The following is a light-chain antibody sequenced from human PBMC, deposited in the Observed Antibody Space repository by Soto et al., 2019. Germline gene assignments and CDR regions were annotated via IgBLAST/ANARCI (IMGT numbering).Light chain of an antibody. V-gene: IGKV1-12*01. CDR2: AAS. CDR3: QQARRFPIT. J-gene: IGKJ5*01. Sequence: DIQLTQSPSSLSASVGDRVTITCQASQDISNHLNWYQQKPGKAPKFLIYAASNLQSGVPSKFSVSGSGTDFTLTISSLQPEDFAVYYCQQARRFPITFGQGTRLEIK. CDR1: QDISNH.